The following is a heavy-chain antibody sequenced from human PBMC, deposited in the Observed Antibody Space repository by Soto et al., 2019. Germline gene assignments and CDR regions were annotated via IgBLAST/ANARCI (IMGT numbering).Heavy chain of an antibody. CDR1: GFTFSSYA. CDR2: ISYGGSNK. CDR3: ARDRKNIVVVVAATPLDY. D-gene: IGHD2-15*01. J-gene: IGHJ4*02. Sequence: GGSLRLSCAASGFTFSSYAMHWVRQAPGKGLEWVAVISYGGSNKYYADSVKGRFTISRDNSKNTLYLQMNSLRAEDTAVYYCARDRKNIVVVVAATPLDYWGQGTLVTVSS. V-gene: IGHV3-30*04.